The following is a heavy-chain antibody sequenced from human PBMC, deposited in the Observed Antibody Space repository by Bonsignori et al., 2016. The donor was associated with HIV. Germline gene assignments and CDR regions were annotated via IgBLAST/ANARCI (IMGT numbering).Heavy chain of an antibody. CDR3: ARMEGDYGGPLSLFDY. V-gene: IGHV4-34*01. CDR2: INHSGST. J-gene: IGHJ4*02. Sequence: WIRQPPGKGLEWIGEINHSGSTNYNPSLKSRVTISVDTSKNQFSLKLSSVTAADTAVYYCARMEGDYGGPLSLFDYWGQGTLVTVSS. D-gene: IGHD4-23*01.